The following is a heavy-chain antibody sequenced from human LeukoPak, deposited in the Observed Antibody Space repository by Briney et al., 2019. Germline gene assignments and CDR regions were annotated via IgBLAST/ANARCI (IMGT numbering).Heavy chain of an antibody. J-gene: IGHJ5*02. Sequence: SETLSLTCTVSGGSISSYYWNWIRQPAGKGLEWIGRIYIGGSTNYNPSLKRRVTMSGDTSKNQFSLKLSSVIAADTAVYYCAREVDRSGRWFDPWGQGTLVTVSS. V-gene: IGHV4-4*07. D-gene: IGHD3-16*02. CDR2: IYIGGST. CDR3: AREVDRSGRWFDP. CDR1: GGSISSYY.